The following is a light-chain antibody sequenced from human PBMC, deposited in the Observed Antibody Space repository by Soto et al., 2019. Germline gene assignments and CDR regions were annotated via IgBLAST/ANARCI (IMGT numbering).Light chain of an antibody. CDR1: QSVSSSY. J-gene: IGKJ1*01. CDR3: QQYGNSPPT. V-gene: IGKV3-20*01. Sequence: EIVLTQSPGTLSLSPGERATLSCRASQSVSSSYLAWYQQKPGQAPRLLFYGASRRATGIPDRFSGSGSGTDFPLTISRLEPEDFAVYYCQQYGNSPPTFGQGTKVEIK. CDR2: GAS.